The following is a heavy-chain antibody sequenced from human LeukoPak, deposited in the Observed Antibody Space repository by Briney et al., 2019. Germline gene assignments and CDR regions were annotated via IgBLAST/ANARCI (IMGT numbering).Heavy chain of an antibody. CDR1: GYTLTELS. D-gene: IGHD2-15*01. Sequence: ASVKVSCKVSGYTLTELSMHWVRQAPGKGLEWMGGFDPEDGETIYAQKFQGRVTMTEDTSTDTAYMELSSLRSEDTAVYYCATAKVFCSGGSCRNYYLDYWGQGTQVTVSS. J-gene: IGHJ4*02. CDR2: FDPEDGET. CDR3: ATAKVFCSGGSCRNYYLDY. V-gene: IGHV1-24*01.